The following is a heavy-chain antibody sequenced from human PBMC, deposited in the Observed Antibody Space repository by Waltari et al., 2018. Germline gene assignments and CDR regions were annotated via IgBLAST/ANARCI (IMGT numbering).Heavy chain of an antibody. V-gene: IGHV1-69*01. CDR2: IIPIFGTA. Sequence: QVQLVQSGAEVKKPGSSVKVSCKASGGTFSSYAISWVRQAPGHGLEWMGGIIPIFGTANYAQKFQGRVTITADESTSTAYMELSSLRSEDTAVYYCARGLLYYYDTTRDLDAFDIWGQGTMVTVSS. J-gene: IGHJ3*02. CDR1: GGTFSSYA. CDR3: ARGLLYYYDTTRDLDAFDI. D-gene: IGHD3-22*01.